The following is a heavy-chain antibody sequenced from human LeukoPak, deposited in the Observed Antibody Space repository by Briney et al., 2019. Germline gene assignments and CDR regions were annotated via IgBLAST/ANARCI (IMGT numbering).Heavy chain of an antibody. V-gene: IGHV3-72*01. CDR1: GCTFSDHY. CDR2: TRNKPNSYTT. D-gene: IGHD3-22*01. Sequence: GRSLRLSCAASGCTFSDHYMDWVRQAPGKGLEWVGRTRNKPNSYTTNYAASVKGRFTISRDDSKNSLYLQMNSLKAEDTAVYYCVQLDMGYYYASSGYRNWGQGTLVTVSS. CDR3: VQLDMGYYYASSGYRN. J-gene: IGHJ4*02.